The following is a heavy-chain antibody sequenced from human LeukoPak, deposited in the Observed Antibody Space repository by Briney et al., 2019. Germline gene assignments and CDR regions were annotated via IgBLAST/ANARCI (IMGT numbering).Heavy chain of an antibody. Sequence: GGSLRLSCEASGFTFRDYWMTWVRQAPGKGLEWVANVKQDGTEKFYVDSVKGRFTISRDNGKNSLYLQMNSLRVEDTAIYYCARAGGTSWADYWGQGILVTVSS. CDR2: VKQDGTEK. D-gene: IGHD6-13*01. CDR3: ARAGGTSWADY. J-gene: IGHJ4*02. CDR1: GFTFRDYW. V-gene: IGHV3-7*01.